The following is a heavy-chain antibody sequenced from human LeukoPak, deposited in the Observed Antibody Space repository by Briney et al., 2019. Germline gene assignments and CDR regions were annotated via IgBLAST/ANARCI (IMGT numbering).Heavy chain of an antibody. CDR2: ISAGGDAT. J-gene: IGHJ4*02. CDR3: ADHFPYCSRGSCSYFDH. D-gene: IGHD2-15*01. V-gene: IGHV3-23*01. Sequence: PGGSLRLSCAASGFTFSTYAMSWVRQAPGKGLEWVCAISAGGDATFYADSVKGRFTVSRDNPKNTLSLQMNSLRGEDMAIYYCADHFPYCSRGSCSYFDHWGQGTLVTVSS. CDR1: GFTFSTYA.